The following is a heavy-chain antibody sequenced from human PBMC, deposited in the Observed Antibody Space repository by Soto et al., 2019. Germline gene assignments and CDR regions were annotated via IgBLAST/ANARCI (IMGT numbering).Heavy chain of an antibody. Sequence: GGSLRLSCAASGFTFSSYGMHWVRQAPGKGLEWVAVISYDGSNKYYADSVKGRFTISRDNSKNTLYLQMNSLRAEDTAVYYCAKEMNSGDAYYYYGMDVWGQGTTVTVSS. CDR1: GFTFSSYG. CDR3: AKEMNSGDAYYYYGMDV. CDR2: ISYDGSNK. J-gene: IGHJ6*02. V-gene: IGHV3-30*18. D-gene: IGHD1-26*01.